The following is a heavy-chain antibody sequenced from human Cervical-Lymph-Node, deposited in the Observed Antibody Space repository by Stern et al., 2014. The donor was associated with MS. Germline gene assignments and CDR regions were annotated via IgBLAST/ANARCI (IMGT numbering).Heavy chain of an antibody. J-gene: IGHJ4*02. CDR2: INSDGSTT. Sequence: EVQLEESGGGLVQPGGSLRLSCAASGFTFSNYWMHWVRQAPGKGLVWVSRINSDGSTTTYADSVKGRFTISRDNAKNTLYLQMSSLRAEDTAVYYCATGRDSSGYFWGQGTLVTVSS. CDR3: ATGRDSSGYF. V-gene: IGHV3-74*02. D-gene: IGHD3-22*01. CDR1: GFTFSNYW.